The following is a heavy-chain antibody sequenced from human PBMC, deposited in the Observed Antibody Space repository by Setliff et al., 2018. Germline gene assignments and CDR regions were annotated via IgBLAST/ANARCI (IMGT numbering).Heavy chain of an antibody. CDR1: GASINSGYY. CDR3: ARLSWNGLRYYGLDV. J-gene: IGHJ6*02. D-gene: IGHD3-3*01. Sequence: PSETLSLTCAVSGASINSGYYWGWIRQSPGKGPEWIGNIFQSGITFYNPSLKSRVTMSLDTSKNQFSLKLRSVTAADTAVYYCARLSWNGLRYYGLDVWGQGTTVTVSS. V-gene: IGHV4-38-2*01. CDR2: IFQSGIT.